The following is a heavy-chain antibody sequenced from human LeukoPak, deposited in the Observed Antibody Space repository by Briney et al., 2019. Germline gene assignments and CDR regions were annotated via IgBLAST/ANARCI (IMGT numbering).Heavy chain of an antibody. CDR1: GFTFSSCG. J-gene: IGHJ4*02. V-gene: IGHV3-30*18. CDR2: ISYDGSNK. Sequence: GGSLRLSCAASGFTFSSCGMHWVRQAPGKGLEWVAVISYDGSNKYYADSVKGRFTISRDNSKNTLYLQMNSLRAEDTAVYYCAKDPFDYWGQGTLVTVSS. CDR3: AKDPFDY.